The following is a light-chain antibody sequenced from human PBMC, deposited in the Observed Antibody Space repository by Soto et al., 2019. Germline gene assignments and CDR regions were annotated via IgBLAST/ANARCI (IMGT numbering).Light chain of an antibody. V-gene: IGLV1-47*01. Sequence: QPVLTQPPSASGTPGQRVTISCSGSSSNIGSNSVYWYQQLPGTAPKLLIYSNLQRPSGVPDRFSGSKSGTSASLAISGLRSEDEADYYCAAWDDSLSGAVFGGGTQLTVL. CDR3: AAWDDSLSGAV. CDR2: SNL. CDR1: SSNIGSNS. J-gene: IGLJ7*01.